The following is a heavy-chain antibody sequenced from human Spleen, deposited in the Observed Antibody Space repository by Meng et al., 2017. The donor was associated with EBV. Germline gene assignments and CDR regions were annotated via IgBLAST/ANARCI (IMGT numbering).Heavy chain of an antibody. CDR3: ATNKMVY. CDR2: IKSDGSIT. Sequence: VHLVESGGGGVQPGGSLRLSCEASRCTFSSYWMHWVRQAPGKGLVWVSRIKSDGSITNYADSVKGRFTVSRDNVKNTLYLEMNSLRAEDTAVYYCATNKMVYWGRGTLVTVSS. D-gene: IGHD2-8*01. V-gene: IGHV3-74*02. J-gene: IGHJ4*02. CDR1: RCTFSSYW.